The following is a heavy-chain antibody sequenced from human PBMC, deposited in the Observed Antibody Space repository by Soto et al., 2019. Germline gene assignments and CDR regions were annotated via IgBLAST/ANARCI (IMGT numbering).Heavy chain of an antibody. CDR3: ARHLSKTPRAPARPGYYYYGMDV. D-gene: IGHD3-3*02. Sequence: PGESLTSSCKGSVYSFTSCWIGWVRQMAGKGLEWMGIIYPGDSDTRYSPSFQGQVTISADKSISTAYLQWSSLKASDTAMYYCARHLSKTPRAPARPGYYYYGMDVWGQGTTVTVSS. J-gene: IGHJ6*02. CDR2: IYPGDSDT. CDR1: VYSFTSCW. V-gene: IGHV5-51*01.